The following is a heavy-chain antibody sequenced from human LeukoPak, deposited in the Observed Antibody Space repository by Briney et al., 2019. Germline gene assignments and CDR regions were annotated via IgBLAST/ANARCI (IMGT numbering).Heavy chain of an antibody. CDR3: AKAYYYGSGSYSAVAGY. CDR2: IRYDGSNR. V-gene: IGHV3-30*02. J-gene: IGHJ4*02. D-gene: IGHD3-10*01. CDR1: GFTFSSYG. Sequence: GGSLRLSCAASGFTFSSYGMHWVRQAPGKGLEWVAFIRYDGSNRYYADSVKGRFTISRDNSKNTLYLQMNSLRAEDTAVYYCAKAYYYGSGSYSAVAGYWGQGTLVTVSS.